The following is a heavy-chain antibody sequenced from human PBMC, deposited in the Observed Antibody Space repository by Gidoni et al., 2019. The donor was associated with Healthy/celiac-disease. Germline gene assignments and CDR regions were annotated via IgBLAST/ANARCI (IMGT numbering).Heavy chain of an antibody. CDR1: GYTFTGYY. J-gene: IGHJ4*02. D-gene: IGHD2-2*01. Sequence: QVQLVQSGAEVKKPGASVKVSCKASGYTFTGYYMHWVRPAPGQGLEWMGWINPNSGGTNYAQKFQGWVTMTRDTSISTAYMELSRLRSDDTAVYYCARLNALGACSSTSCQNAIQYYFDYWGQGTLVTVSS. V-gene: IGHV1-2*04. CDR2: INPNSGGT. CDR3: ARLNALGACSSTSCQNAIQYYFDY.